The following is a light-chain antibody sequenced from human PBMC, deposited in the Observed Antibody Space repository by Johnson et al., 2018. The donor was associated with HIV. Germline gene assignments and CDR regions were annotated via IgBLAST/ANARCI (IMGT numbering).Light chain of an antibody. Sequence: QLVLTQPPSVSAAPGQKVTISCSGSSYNIGNNYVSWYQQLPGTAPKLLIYENNKRPSGIPDRFSASKSGSSATLAITGLQTGDEADYYCATWDSSLSAYVFGPGTKVTIL. CDR1: SYNIGNNY. CDR3: ATWDSSLSAYV. J-gene: IGLJ1*01. CDR2: ENN. V-gene: IGLV1-51*02.